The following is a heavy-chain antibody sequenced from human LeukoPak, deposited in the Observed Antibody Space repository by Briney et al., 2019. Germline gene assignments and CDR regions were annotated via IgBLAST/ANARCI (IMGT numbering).Heavy chain of an antibody. J-gene: IGHJ6*03. Sequence: ASVKVSCKASGYPFTGYYMHWVRQAPGQGLEWMAWINPDSGGTNYAQKFQGRVTVIRDTSISTAYMELSRLRSDDTAVYYCAGGMEPLNLYYMDVWGKGTTVTVSS. CDR2: INPDSGGT. CDR1: GYPFTGYY. D-gene: IGHD1-26*01. V-gene: IGHV1-2*02. CDR3: AGGMEPLNLYYMDV.